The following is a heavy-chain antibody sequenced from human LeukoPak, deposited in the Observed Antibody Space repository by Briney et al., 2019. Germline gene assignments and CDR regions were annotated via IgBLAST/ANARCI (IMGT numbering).Heavy chain of an antibody. D-gene: IGHD7-27*01. CDR3: ARAPRSWGFDY. CDR2: INPSGGGT. J-gene: IGHJ4*02. V-gene: IGHV1-46*01. CDR1: GYSLTTYY. Sequence: ASVKVSCKASGYSLTTYYMHWVRQAPGQGLEWMAIINPSGGGTKYAQKFQGRVTMTRSASINTAYMELTNLRSEDTAVYYCARAPRSWGFDYWGQGTLVTVSS.